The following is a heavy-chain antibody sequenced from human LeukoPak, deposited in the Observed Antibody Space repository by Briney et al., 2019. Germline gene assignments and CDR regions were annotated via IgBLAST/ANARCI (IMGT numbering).Heavy chain of an antibody. CDR1: GGSISSSSYY. J-gene: IGHJ5*02. D-gene: IGHD3-9*01. V-gene: IGHV4-39*07. CDR2: IYYSGST. Sequence: KSSETLSLTCTVSGGSISSSSYYWGWIRQPPGKGLEWIGSIYYSGSTNYNPSLKSRVTISVDTSKNQFSLKLSSVTAADTAVYYCARGRSAILTGYYNNWFDPWGQGTLVTVSS. CDR3: ARGRSAILTGYYNNWFDP.